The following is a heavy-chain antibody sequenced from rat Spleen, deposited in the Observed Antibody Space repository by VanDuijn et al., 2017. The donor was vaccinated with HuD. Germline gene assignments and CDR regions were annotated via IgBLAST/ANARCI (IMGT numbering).Heavy chain of an antibody. CDR3: ARHSHYGYTYDWYFDF. Sequence: QVQLKESGPGLVQPSQTLSLTCTVSGFSLTSYHVSWVRQPPGQGLEWMGAIWSGGSTDYNSALKSRLSISRDTSKSQVFLKMNSLQSEDTATYYCARHSHYGYTYDWYFDFWGPGTMVTVSS. V-gene: IGHV2-43*01. J-gene: IGHJ1*01. D-gene: IGHD1-7*01. CDR2: IWSGGST. CDR1: GFSLTSYH.